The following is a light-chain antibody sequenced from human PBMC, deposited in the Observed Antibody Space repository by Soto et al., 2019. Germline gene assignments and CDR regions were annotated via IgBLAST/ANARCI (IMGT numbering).Light chain of an antibody. CDR1: SSNIGNNA. Sequence: QSALTQPPSVSEAPRQRVTISCSGSSSNIGNNAVNWYQQLPGKAPKLLIYYDDLLPSGVSDRFSGSKSGTSASLAISGLQSEDEADYYCAAWDDSLNGLVFGTGTKLTVL. V-gene: IGLV1-36*01. CDR2: YDD. CDR3: AAWDDSLNGLV. J-gene: IGLJ1*01.